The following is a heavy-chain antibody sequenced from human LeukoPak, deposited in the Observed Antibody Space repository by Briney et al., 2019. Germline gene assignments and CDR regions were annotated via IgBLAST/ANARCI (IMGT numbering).Heavy chain of an antibody. CDR1: GYSFSTYR. CDR3: ARSNGSPDYALDV. Sequence: GESLKISCRASGYSFSTYRIGWVRQMPGKGLEWMGDIYPGDSDPRYSPSFQGQVTMSTDKSIRSAYLQWSSLKASDTAIYYCARSNGSPDYALDVWGQGTTVTVSS. D-gene: IGHD1-26*01. V-gene: IGHV5-51*01. J-gene: IGHJ6*02. CDR2: IYPGDSDP.